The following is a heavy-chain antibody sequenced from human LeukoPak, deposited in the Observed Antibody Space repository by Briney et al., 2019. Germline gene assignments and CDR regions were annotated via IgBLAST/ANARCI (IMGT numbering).Heavy chain of an antibody. CDR2: IKSNTDGGTT. J-gene: IGHJ4*02. V-gene: IGHV3-15*01. D-gene: IGHD6-13*01. Sequence: GGSLRLSCAASGFTINNAWMSRVRQAPGKGLEWVGRIKSNTDGGTTDYAAPVKGRFTISRDDSTNTLFLQMNSLKTEDTAVYYCTTAARGDSHPYYFDYWGQGTLVTVSS. CDR3: TTAARGDSHPYYFDY. CDR1: GFTINNAW.